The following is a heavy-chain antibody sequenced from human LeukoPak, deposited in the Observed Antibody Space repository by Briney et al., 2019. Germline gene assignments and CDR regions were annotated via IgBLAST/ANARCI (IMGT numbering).Heavy chain of an antibody. D-gene: IGHD1-26*01. Sequence: PGGSLRLSCAASGFTFSSYGMHWVRQAPGKGLEWVAVIWYDGSNKYYADSVKGRFTISRDNSKNTLYLQMNSLRAEDTAVYYCAREARGSYYFDYWGQGTLVTATS. CDR2: IWYDGSNK. CDR3: AREARGSYYFDY. J-gene: IGHJ4*02. CDR1: GFTFSSYG. V-gene: IGHV3-33*01.